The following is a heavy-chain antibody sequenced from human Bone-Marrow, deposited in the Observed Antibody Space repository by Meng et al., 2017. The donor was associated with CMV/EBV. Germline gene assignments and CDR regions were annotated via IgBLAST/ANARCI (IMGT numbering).Heavy chain of an antibody. Sequence: ASVKVSCKASGYTFTSYGISWVRQAPGQGLEWMGWISAYNGNTNYAQKLQGRVTMTRDTSISTAYMELSRLRSDDTAVYYCAREKGGPYCSSTSCPTGYGMDVWGQGTTVTVSS. D-gene: IGHD2-2*01. CDR3: AREKGGPYCSSTSCPTGYGMDV. CDR1: GYTFTSYG. J-gene: IGHJ6*02. CDR2: ISAYNGNT. V-gene: IGHV1-18*01.